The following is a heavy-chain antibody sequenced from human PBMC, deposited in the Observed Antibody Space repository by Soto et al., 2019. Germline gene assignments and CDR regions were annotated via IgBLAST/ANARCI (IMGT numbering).Heavy chain of an antibody. CDR3: ATDVPNHIFPYDY. D-gene: IGHD3-9*01. J-gene: IGHJ4*01. Sequence: GGSLRLSCAASGFIFGGAWMSWVGQAPGKGLEWVGRITSGGTTDYTAPVKGRFTISRDDSKNTLYLQMNSLKTEDTAVYYCATDVPNHIFPYDYWGLGTLVTVSS. CDR1: GFIFGGAW. CDR2: ITSGGTT. V-gene: IGHV3-15*01.